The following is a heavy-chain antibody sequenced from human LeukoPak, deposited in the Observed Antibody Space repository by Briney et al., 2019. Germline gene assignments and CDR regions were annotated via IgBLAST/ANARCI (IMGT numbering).Heavy chain of an antibody. CDR2: IYYSGST. CDR3: ARSPFLSGVDY. V-gene: IGHV4-61*01. CDR1: GRSVSSGSYC. J-gene: IGHJ4*02. D-gene: IGHD3-10*01. Sequence: KPSETLSLTCTVSGRSVSSGSYCWSWIRQPPGKGLEWIGYIYYSGSTNYNPSLKSRVTISVDTSKNQFSLKLSSVTAADTAVYYCARSPFLSGVDYWGQGTLVTVSS.